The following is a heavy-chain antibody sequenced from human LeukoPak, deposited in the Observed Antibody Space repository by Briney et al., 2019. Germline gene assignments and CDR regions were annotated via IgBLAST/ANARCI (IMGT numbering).Heavy chain of an antibody. Sequence: PSETLSLTCAVSGGSISSGYYYWSWIRQPPGKGLEYIGYIYYGGTYYNPSLKSRVTISVDTSKNQFSLKLSSVTAADTAVYYCARGTWSSSIDYWGQGTLVTVSS. CDR1: GGSISSGYYY. CDR3: ARGTWSSSIDY. J-gene: IGHJ4*02. D-gene: IGHD6-6*01. V-gene: IGHV4-30-4*01. CDR2: IYYGGT.